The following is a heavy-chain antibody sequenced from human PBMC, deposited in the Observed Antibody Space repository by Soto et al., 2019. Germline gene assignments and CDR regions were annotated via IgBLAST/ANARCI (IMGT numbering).Heavy chain of an antibody. Sequence: GGSLRLSCAASGFTVSSNYMSWVRQAPGKGLEWVSVIYSGGSTYYADSVKGRFTISRDNSKNTLYLQMNSLRAEDTAVYYCASQQPGYSYPSYGMDVWGQGTTVTVSS. J-gene: IGHJ6*02. D-gene: IGHD5-18*01. V-gene: IGHV3-53*01. CDR1: GFTVSSNY. CDR2: IYSGGST. CDR3: ASQQPGYSYPSYGMDV.